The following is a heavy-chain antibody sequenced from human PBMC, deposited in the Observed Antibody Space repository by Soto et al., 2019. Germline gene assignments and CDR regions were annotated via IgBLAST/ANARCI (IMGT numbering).Heavy chain of an antibody. CDR1: GFSLSTSGVG. D-gene: IGHD6-19*01. Sequence: QITLKESGPTLVTPTQTLTLTCTFSGFSLSTSGVGVGWFRQPPGKALEWLTLIYWDDDNPYSPSLQGRLTITKDTSQNQVVLTMTHMDPVDTATYYCAHGSGWLFDFWGQGALVTVSS. V-gene: IGHV2-5*02. J-gene: IGHJ4*02. CDR3: AHGSGWLFDF. CDR2: IYWDDDN.